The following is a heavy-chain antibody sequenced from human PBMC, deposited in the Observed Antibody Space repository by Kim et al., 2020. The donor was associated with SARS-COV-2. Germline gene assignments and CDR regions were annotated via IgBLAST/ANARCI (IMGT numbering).Heavy chain of an antibody. J-gene: IGHJ6*02. Sequence: GGSLRLSCAASGFTFSSYGMHWIRRAPGKGLEWVSFIWYGGSNKYYADSVKGRFTISRDNANNILYLQMNSLRAEDTAVYYCAKDGSWSSSRMDVWGQGTTVTLS. D-gene: IGHD6-13*01. CDR2: IWYGGSNK. V-gene: IGHV3-30*02. CDR3: AKDGSWSSSRMDV. CDR1: GFTFSSYG.